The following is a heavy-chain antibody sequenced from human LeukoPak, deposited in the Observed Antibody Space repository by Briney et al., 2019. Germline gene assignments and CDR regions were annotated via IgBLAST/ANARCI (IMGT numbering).Heavy chain of an antibody. CDR1: GGTFSSYA. CDR3: ARIYSGYDQNFDY. Sequence: SVKVSCKASGGTFSSYATSWVRQAPGQGLEWMGGIIPIFGTANYAQKFQGRVTITTDESTSTAYMELSSLRSEDTAVYYCARIYSGYDQNFDYWGQGTLVTVSS. J-gene: IGHJ4*02. V-gene: IGHV1-69*05. D-gene: IGHD5-12*01. CDR2: IIPIFGTA.